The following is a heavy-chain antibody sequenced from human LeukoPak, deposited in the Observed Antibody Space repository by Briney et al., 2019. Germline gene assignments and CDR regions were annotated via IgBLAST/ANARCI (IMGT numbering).Heavy chain of an antibody. J-gene: IGHJ4*02. V-gene: IGHV3-23*01. Sequence: GGSLRLSCAASGFTSSDYYMSWIRQAPGKGLEWVSAISGSGGSTYYADSVKGRFTISRDNSKNTLYLQMNSLRAEDTAVYYCAKGTNERFARLAAAGYYFDYWGQGTLVTVSS. CDR2: ISGSGGST. CDR3: AKGTNERFARLAAAGYYFDY. CDR1: GFTSSDYY. D-gene: IGHD6-13*01.